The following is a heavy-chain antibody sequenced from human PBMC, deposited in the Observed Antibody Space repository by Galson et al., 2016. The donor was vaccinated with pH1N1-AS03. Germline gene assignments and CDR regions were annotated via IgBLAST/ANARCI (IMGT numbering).Heavy chain of an antibody. D-gene: IGHD6-19*01. V-gene: IGHV2-5*01. CDR3: AHSAGWLYDY. Sequence: PALVKPTQTLTLTCTFSGFSLRDSAVGVGWIRQPPGKALEWLALPYYNGVQHFLPSLRSRLSITKATSKNQVVLTMTNMDPVDTATYYCAHSAGWLYDYWGPGTLVTVSS. J-gene: IGHJ4*02. CDR1: GFSLRDSAVG. CDR2: PYYNGVQ.